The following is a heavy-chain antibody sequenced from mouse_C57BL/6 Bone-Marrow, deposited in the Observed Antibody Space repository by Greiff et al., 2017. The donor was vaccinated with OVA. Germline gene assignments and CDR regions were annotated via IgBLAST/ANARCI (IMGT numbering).Heavy chain of an antibody. CDR2: IDPEDGET. D-gene: IGHD1-1*01. J-gene: IGHJ4*01. CDR3: AGDYYGSSRYYAMDY. CDR1: GFNIKDYY. V-gene: IGHV14-2*01. Sequence: VQLQQSGAELVKPGASVKLSCTASGFNIKDYYMHWVKQRTEQGLEWIGRIDPEDGETKYAPKFPGKATITADTSSNTAYLQLSSLTSYDTAVYYCAGDYYGSSRYYAMDYWGQGTSVTVSS.